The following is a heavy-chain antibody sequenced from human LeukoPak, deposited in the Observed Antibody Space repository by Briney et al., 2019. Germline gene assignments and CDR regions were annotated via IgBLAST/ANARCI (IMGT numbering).Heavy chain of an antibody. J-gene: IGHJ4*02. Sequence: ASVKVSCKASGYTFTGYYMHWVRQARGQGLEWMGWINPNSGGTNYAQKFQGRVTMTRDTSISTAYMELSRLRSDDTAVYYCASLMTTVTPGDYWGQGTLVTVSS. V-gene: IGHV1-2*02. CDR3: ASLMTTVTPGDY. CDR2: INPNSGGT. CDR1: GYTFTGYY. D-gene: IGHD4-17*01.